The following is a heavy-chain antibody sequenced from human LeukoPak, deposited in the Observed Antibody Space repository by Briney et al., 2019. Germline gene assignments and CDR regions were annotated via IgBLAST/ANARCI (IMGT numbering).Heavy chain of an antibody. CDR2: INPSGGST. Sequence: ASVKVSCKASGYTFTSYYMHWVRQAPGQGLEWMGIINPSGGSTSYAQKFQGRVTMTRDMSTSTVYMGLSSLRSEDTAVYYCARADSEWLIEWGFDYWGQGTLVTVSS. J-gene: IGHJ4*02. CDR1: GYTFTSYY. CDR3: ARADSEWLIEWGFDY. D-gene: IGHD6-19*01. V-gene: IGHV1-46*01.